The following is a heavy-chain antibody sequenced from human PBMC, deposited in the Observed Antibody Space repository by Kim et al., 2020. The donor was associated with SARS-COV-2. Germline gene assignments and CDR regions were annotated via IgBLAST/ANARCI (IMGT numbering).Heavy chain of an antibody. D-gene: IGHD3-3*01. J-gene: IGHJ4*02. CDR1: GGTFSSYA. CDR3: AIAEELLEWLLFDY. Sequence: SVKVSCKASGGTFSSYAISWVRQAPGQGLEWMGGIIPIFGTANYAQKFQGRVTITADESTSTAYMELSSLRSEDTAVYYCAIAEELLEWLLFDYWGQGTLVTVSS. CDR2: IIPIFGTA. V-gene: IGHV1-69*13.